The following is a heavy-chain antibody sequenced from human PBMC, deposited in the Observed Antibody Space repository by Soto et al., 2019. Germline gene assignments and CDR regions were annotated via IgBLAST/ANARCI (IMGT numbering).Heavy chain of an antibody. CDR1: GGTFSSYA. J-gene: IGHJ6*01. V-gene: IGHV1-69*13. D-gene: IGHD5-18*01. CDR3: AREASNHTRVDTAMVAYYYYYGMDV. CDR2: IIPIFGTA. Sequence: ASVKVSCKASGGTFSSYAISWVRQAPGQGLEWMGGIIPIFGTANYAQKFQGRVTITADESTSTAYMELSSLRSEDTAVYYCAREASNHTRVDTAMVAYYYYYGMDVWGQGTTVTVSS.